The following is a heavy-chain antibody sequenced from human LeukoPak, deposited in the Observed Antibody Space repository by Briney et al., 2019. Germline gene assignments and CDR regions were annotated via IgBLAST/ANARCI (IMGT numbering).Heavy chain of an antibody. V-gene: IGHV4-59*01. CDR3: ARGGASSTPFDP. CDR1: GGSISSYY. J-gene: IGHJ5*02. Sequence: PSETLSLTCSVSGGSISSYYWSWIRQPPGKGLEWIGYIYYSGSTNYNPSLKSRVTISVDTSKNQFSLKLSSVTAAETAVYYCARGGASSTPFDPWGQGTLVTVSS. CDR2: IYYSGST. D-gene: IGHD4/OR15-4a*01.